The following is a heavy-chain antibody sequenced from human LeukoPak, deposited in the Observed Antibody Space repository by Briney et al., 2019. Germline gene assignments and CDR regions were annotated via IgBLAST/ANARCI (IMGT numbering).Heavy chain of an antibody. CDR1: GFPLSYAW. D-gene: IGHD3-10*02. Sequence: PGGSLRLSCAASGFPLSYAWMNWVRQAPGKGLEWVGRIKSKTDGGTTAYAAPVKGRFTISRDDSKNTLYLQMNSLKTEDTAVYHCTTDMLGPSDYWGQGTLVTVSS. V-gene: IGHV3-15*01. CDR2: IKSKTDGGTT. CDR3: TTDMLGPSDY. J-gene: IGHJ4*02.